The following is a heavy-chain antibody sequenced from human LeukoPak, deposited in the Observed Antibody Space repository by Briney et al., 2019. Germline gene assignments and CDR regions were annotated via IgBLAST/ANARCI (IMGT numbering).Heavy chain of an antibody. D-gene: IGHD6-19*01. CDR2: ISSSSSYI. CDR3: ASPIAVAGPDAFDI. CDR1: GFTFSSYS. Sequence: PGGSLRLSCAASGFTFSSYSMNWVRQAPGKGLEWVSSISSSSSYIYYADSVKGRFTISRDNAKNSLYPQMNSLRAEDTAVYYCASPIAVAGPDAFDIWGQGTMVTVSS. J-gene: IGHJ3*02. V-gene: IGHV3-21*01.